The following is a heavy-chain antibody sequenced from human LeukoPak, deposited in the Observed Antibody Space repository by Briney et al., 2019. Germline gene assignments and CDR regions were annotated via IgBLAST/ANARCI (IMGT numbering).Heavy chain of an antibody. D-gene: IGHD2-2*01. CDR2: IYISGST. V-gene: IGHV4-61*02. CDR3: ARSAYQLLDY. Sequence: PSETLSLTCTVSGVSISSGSYYWVWIRQPAGKGLEWIGRIYISGSTNYNPSLKSRITISVDTSKNQFSLKLSSVTAADTAVYYCARSAYQLLDYWGQGTLVTVSS. CDR1: GVSISSGSYY. J-gene: IGHJ4*02.